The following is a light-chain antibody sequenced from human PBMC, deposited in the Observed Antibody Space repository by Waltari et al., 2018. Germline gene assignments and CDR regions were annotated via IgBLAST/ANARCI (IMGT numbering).Light chain of an antibody. J-gene: IGLJ2*01. V-gene: IGLV2-23*01. Sequence: QSALTQPASVSGSPGQSITISCTGTSSDVGTSNLVPWYQQHPGKAPKLILYGGTKQPSGVSNRFSGSKSGNTASLTISGLQAEDEAHYYCCSYAGGRPHVVFGGGTQLTVL. CDR1: SSDVGTSNL. CDR3: CSYAGGRPHVV. CDR2: GGT.